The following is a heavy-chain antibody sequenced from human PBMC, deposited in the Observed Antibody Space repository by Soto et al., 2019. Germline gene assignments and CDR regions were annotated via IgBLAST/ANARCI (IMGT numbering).Heavy chain of an antibody. CDR1: GVSLSRSNW. V-gene: IGHV4-4*02. CDR3: ARLSGGPAAIGIDY. D-gene: IGHD2-2*02. J-gene: IGHJ4*02. CDR2: IYQSGSI. Sequence: SETLSPTCAVSGVSLSRSNWWRWVRQPPGKGLEWIAEIYQSGSIYHNPYLKSRVTISIDTSKNQFSLKLSSVTAADTAVYYCARLSGGPAAIGIDYWRRGTLDPVSS.